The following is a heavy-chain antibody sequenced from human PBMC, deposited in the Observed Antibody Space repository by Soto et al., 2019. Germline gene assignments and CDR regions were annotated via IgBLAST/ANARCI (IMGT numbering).Heavy chain of an antibody. CDR1: GFSFSRKS. Sequence: PGGSLRLSCAASGFSFSRKSMIWVRQAPGKGLEWVSSINSGGVYIFYADSVKGRFTISRDNARNSLSLQMNSLRVEDTAVYYCARDLGVVVNYGMDVWGQGTTVTVSS. CDR2: INSGGVYI. D-gene: IGHD3-22*01. J-gene: IGHJ6*02. CDR3: ARDLGVVVNYGMDV. V-gene: IGHV3-21*04.